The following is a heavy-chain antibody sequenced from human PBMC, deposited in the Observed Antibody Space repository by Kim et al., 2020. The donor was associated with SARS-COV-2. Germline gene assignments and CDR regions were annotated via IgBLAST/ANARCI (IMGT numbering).Heavy chain of an antibody. V-gene: IGHV1-69*01. D-gene: IGHD5-18*01. J-gene: IGHJ4*02. Sequence: AQKFQGRVTMTADESTSTAYMELSSLRSEDTAVYYCARASSGYSYGSFDYWGQGTLVTVSS. CDR3: ARASSGYSYGSFDY.